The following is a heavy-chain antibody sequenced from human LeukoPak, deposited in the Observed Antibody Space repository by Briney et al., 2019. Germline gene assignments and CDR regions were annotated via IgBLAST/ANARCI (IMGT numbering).Heavy chain of an antibody. Sequence: SETLSLTCTVSGGSISSYYWSWIRQPPGKGLEWIGYIYYSGSTNYNPSLKSRVTISVDTSKNQFSLKLSSVTAADMAVYYCARLRPLTRMVRLGAYFDYWGQGTLVTVSS. CDR3: ARLRPLTRMVRLGAYFDY. V-gene: IGHV4-59*08. J-gene: IGHJ4*02. CDR2: IYYSGST. D-gene: IGHD3-10*01. CDR1: GGSISSYY.